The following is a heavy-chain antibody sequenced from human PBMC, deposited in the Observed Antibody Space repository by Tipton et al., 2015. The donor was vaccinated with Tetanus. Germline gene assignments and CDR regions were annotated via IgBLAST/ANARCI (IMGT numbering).Heavy chain of an antibody. CDR2: IYYSGST. CDR3: ARDPSYYYYGMDV. Sequence: VSGGSISSGDYYWSWIRQPPGKGLEWIGYIYYSGSTYYNPSLKSRVTISVDTSKNQFSLKLSSVTAADTAVYYCARDPSYYYYGMDVWGQGTTVTVSS. CDR1: GGSISSGDYY. V-gene: IGHV4-30-4*01. J-gene: IGHJ6*02.